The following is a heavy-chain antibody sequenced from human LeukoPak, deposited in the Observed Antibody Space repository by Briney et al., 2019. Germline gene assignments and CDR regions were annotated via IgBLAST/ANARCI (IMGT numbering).Heavy chain of an antibody. CDR1: GFTFSSCA. CDR3: AEGGLVVPAAPYDY. D-gene: IGHD2-2*01. J-gene: IGHJ4*02. CDR2: ISGSGGST. V-gene: IGHV3-23*01. Sequence: GGSLRLSCAASGFTFSSCAMSWVRQAPGKGLEWVSAISGSGGSTYYADSVKGRFTISRDNSKNTLYLQMNSLRAEDTAVYYCAEGGLVVPAAPYDYWGQGTLVTVSS.